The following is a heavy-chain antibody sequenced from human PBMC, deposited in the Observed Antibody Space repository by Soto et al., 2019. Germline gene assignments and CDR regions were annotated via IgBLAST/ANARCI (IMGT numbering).Heavy chain of an antibody. J-gene: IGHJ3*02. CDR2: ISAYNGNT. CDR1: GYTFTSYS. CDR3: ARVPPLPVYCISTSCSFGAFDI. V-gene: IGHV1-18*01. D-gene: IGHD2-2*01. Sequence: ASVKVSCKASGYTFTSYSISWVRQAPGQGLEWMGWISAYNGNTNYAQKLQGRVTMTTDTSTSTAYMELRSLRSDDTAVYYCARVPPLPVYCISTSCSFGAFDIWGQGTMVTVSS.